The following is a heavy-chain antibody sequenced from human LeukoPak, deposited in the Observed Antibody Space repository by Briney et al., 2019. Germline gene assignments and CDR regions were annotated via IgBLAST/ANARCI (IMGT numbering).Heavy chain of an antibody. CDR1: GYTFTGHY. V-gene: IGHV1-2*02. D-gene: IGHD3-22*01. CDR2: INPNSGGT. CDR3: ARACYDSSGYYGGEGY. J-gene: IGHJ4*02. Sequence: ASVKVSCKTSGYTFTGHYMHWVRQAPGQGLEWMGWINPNSGGTNYAQKFQGRVTTTRDTSISTAYMELSRLRSDDTAVYYCARACYDSSGYYGGEGYWGQGTLVTVSS.